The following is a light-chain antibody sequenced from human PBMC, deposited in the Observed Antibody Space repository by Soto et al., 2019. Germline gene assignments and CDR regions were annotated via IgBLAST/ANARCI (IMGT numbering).Light chain of an antibody. V-gene: IGLV2-14*01. CDR1: SSDVGGYNY. J-gene: IGLJ3*02. Sequence: QSALTQPASVSGSPGQSITISCTGTSSDVGGYNYVSWYQQHPGKAPKLMIYEVTNRPSGVSTRFSGSKSGNTASLTISGHQAEDEADYCCCSYTSSNSWVFGGGTKLTVL. CDR3: CSYTSSNSWV. CDR2: EVT.